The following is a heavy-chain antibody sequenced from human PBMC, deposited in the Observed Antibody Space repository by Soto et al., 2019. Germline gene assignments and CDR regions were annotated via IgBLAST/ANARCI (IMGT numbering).Heavy chain of an antibody. J-gene: IGHJ5*02. D-gene: IGHD2-15*01. CDR3: AHTLSATPGFDP. V-gene: IGHV3-7*01. CDR2: IKQDGSEK. CDR1: GFSFSSFW. Sequence: EVQLVESGGDLVQPGGSLRLSCAASGFSFSSFWMSWVRQAPGKGLEWVANIKQDGSEKYYVDSVKGRFAISRDNAKNSLYLQMNSRRDEYTAVYYCAHTLSATPGFDPWGQGTLGTVSS.